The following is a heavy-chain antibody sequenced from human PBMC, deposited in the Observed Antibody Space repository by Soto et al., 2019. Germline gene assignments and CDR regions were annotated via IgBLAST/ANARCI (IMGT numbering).Heavy chain of an antibody. D-gene: IGHD7-27*01. CDR2: INAGYGNT. Sequence: ASVKVSCKASGYTFSSYAMHWVRQAPGQRLEWMGWINAGYGNTKSSQKFQDRVTISRDTSARTAYMELTSLRSEDTAVYYCARDTGDGTFDFWGQGTLVTVSS. CDR1: GYTFSSYA. V-gene: IGHV1-3*01. J-gene: IGHJ4*02. CDR3: ARDTGDGTFDF.